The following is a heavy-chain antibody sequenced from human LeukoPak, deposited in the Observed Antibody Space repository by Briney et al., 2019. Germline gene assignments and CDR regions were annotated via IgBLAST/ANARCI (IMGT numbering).Heavy chain of an antibody. CDR2: IIPIVGTA. CDR3: ATALDLWFGELFYMDV. V-gene: IGHV1-69*05. D-gene: IGHD3-10*01. CDR1: GGTFSSYA. Sequence: SVKVSCKASGGTFSSYAISWVRQAPGQGLEWMGRIIPIVGTANYAQKFQGRVTITTDESTSTAYMELSSLRSEDTAVYYCATALDLWFGELFYMDVWGKGTTVTVSS. J-gene: IGHJ6*03.